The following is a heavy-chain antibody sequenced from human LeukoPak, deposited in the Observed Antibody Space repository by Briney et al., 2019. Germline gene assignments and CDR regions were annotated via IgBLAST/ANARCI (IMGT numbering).Heavy chain of an antibody. CDR2: IYYSGST. D-gene: IGHD1-26*01. V-gene: IGHV4-59*01. CDR3: ARGATWDAFDI. CDR1: GGSISSYY. Sequence: SEALSLTCTVSGGSISSYYWSWIRQPPVKGLEWIGYIYYSGSTNYNPSLKSRVTISVDTSKNQFSLKLSSVTAADTAVYFCARGATWDAFDIWGQGTMVTVSS. J-gene: IGHJ3*02.